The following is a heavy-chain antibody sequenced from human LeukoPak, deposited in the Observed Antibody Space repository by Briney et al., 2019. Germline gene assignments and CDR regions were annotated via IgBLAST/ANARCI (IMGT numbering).Heavy chain of an antibody. Sequence: GGSLRLSCAASDFTFSSYSMNWVRLAPGKGLEWVSYISSSSNTKYYVDSVKGRFTISRDNAKNTLYLQMNSLRAEDTAVYYCARELASGDWGQGTLVTVSS. CDR2: ISSSSNTK. J-gene: IGHJ4*02. D-gene: IGHD6-13*01. CDR3: ARELASGD. V-gene: IGHV3-48*01. CDR1: DFTFSSYS.